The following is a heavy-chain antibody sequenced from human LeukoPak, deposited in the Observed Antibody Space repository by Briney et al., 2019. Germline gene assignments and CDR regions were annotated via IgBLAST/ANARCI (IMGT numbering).Heavy chain of an antibody. CDR1: GFTVSSNY. J-gene: IGHJ5*02. D-gene: IGHD3-10*02. CDR2: IYSCGST. CDR3: ARATMSKNWFAP. V-gene: IGHV3-66*03. Sequence: GGSLRLSCAASGFTVSSNYMSWVRQAPGKGLEWVSVIYSCGSTYYADSVKGRFTISRDNAKNTLYLQMNSLRAEDTAVYYCARATMSKNWFAPWGKGPLVTVSS.